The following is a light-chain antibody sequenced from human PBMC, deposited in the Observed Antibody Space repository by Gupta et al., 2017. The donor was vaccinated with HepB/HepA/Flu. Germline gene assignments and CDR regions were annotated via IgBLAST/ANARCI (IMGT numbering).Light chain of an antibody. CDR3: QQYNNWPPFT. CDR1: QSVSNN. V-gene: IGKV3-15*01. Sequence: EIVMTQSPATLSVSPGERATLSCRASQSVSNNLAWYQQKPGQAPRLLIYGASTRATDIPARFSGSGSGTEFTLTISSLQSEDFAVYYCQQYNNWPPFTLGPGTKVNIK. J-gene: IGKJ3*01. CDR2: GAS.